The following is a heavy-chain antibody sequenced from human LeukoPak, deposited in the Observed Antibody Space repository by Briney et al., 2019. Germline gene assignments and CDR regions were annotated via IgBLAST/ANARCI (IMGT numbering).Heavy chain of an antibody. CDR3: ARPLIRYDYDSSGRDAFDV. J-gene: IGHJ3*01. CDR1: GYTFTSYY. CDR2: INPNSGGT. D-gene: IGHD3-22*01. Sequence: ASVKVSCKASGYTFTSYYMHWVRQAPGQGLEWMGRINPNSGGTNYAQKFQGRVTMTRDTSISTAYMELSRLRSDDTAVYYCARPLIRYDYDSSGRDAFDVWGRGTMVTVSS. V-gene: IGHV1-2*06.